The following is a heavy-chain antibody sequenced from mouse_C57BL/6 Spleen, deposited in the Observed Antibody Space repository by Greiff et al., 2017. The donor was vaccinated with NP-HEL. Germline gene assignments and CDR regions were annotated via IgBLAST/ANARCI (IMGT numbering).Heavy chain of an antibody. Sequence: VQLQQPGAELVKPGASVKLSCKASGYTFTSYWMQWVKQRPGQGLEWIGEIDPSDSYTNYNQKFKGKATLTVDTSSSTAYMQLSSLTSEDSAVYYCARRYYGSSFVGGYFDVWGTGTTVTVSS. CDR2: IDPSDSYT. CDR1: GYTFTSYW. J-gene: IGHJ1*03. V-gene: IGHV1-50*01. D-gene: IGHD1-1*01. CDR3: ARRYYGSSFVGGYFDV.